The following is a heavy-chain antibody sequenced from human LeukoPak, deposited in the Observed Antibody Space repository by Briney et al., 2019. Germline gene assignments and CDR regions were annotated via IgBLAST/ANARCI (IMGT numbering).Heavy chain of an antibody. J-gene: IGHJ4*02. V-gene: IGHV3-73*01. Sequence: GGSLRLSCAASGFTFSGSAMHWVRQASGNGLEGVGRIRSKANSYATAYAASVKGRFTISRDDSKNTAYLQMNSLKTEDTAVYYCTVPMTTVTTIDYWGQGTLVTVSS. CDR2: IRSKANSYAT. CDR1: GFTFSGSA. D-gene: IGHD4-17*01. CDR3: TVPMTTVTTIDY.